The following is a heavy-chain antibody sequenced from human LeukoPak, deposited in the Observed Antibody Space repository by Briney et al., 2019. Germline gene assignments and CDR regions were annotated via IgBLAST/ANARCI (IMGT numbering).Heavy chain of an antibody. CDR2: IYTSGST. Sequence: NPSETLSLTCTVSGGSISSYYWSWIRQPAGKGLEWIGRIYTSGSTNYNPSLKSRVTMSVDTSKNQFSLKLSSVTAADTAVYYCARDVPGAWLHYCDYWGQGTLVTASS. J-gene: IGHJ4*02. CDR1: GGSISSYY. V-gene: IGHV4-4*07. CDR3: ARDVPGAWLHYCDY. D-gene: IGHD2-2*01.